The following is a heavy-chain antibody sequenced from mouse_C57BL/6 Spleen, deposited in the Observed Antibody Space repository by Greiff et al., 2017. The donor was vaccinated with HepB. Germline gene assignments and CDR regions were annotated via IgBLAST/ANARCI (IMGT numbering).Heavy chain of an antibody. CDR1: GYTFTSYW. J-gene: IGHJ1*03. D-gene: IGHD1-1*01. CDR3: AREITTGVGRDWYFDG. V-gene: IGHV1-72*01. Sequence: VQLQQPGAEPVKPGASVKLSCKASGYTFTSYWMHWVKQRPGRGLEWIGRIDPNSGGTKYNEKFKSKATLTVDKPSSTAYMQLSSLTSEDSAVYYCAREITTGVGRDWYFDGWGTGTTVTVSS. CDR2: IDPNSGGT.